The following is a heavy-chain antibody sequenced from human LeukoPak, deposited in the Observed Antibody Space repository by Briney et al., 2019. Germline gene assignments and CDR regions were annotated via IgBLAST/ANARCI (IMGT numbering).Heavy chain of an antibody. Sequence: PSETLSLTCTVSGVSISSSSYYWGWIRQPPGKGLEWIGTIYDTGSASYNPSPKSRVTTSVDTSKNQFSLKLSSVTAADTAVYYCVRRLLGSYSDYWGQGTLVTVSS. J-gene: IGHJ4*02. V-gene: IGHV4-39*01. D-gene: IGHD3-3*02. CDR3: VRRLLGSYSDY. CDR1: GVSISSSSYY. CDR2: IYDTGSA.